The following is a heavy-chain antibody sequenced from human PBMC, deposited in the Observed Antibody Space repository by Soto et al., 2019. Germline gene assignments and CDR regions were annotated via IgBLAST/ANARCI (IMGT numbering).Heavy chain of an antibody. Sequence: EVQLLESGGGLIQPGGSLRLSCAASRFTFSNYAMSWVRQAPGKGLEWVSSIGATGATTYYADSVKGRFTISRDNSKNTLDLQMNSLIAEDTAVYYCAKVVVAVTGFDNWGQGTLVTVSS. V-gene: IGHV3-23*01. CDR2: IGATGATT. CDR3: AKVVVAVTGFDN. CDR1: RFTFSNYA. J-gene: IGHJ4*02. D-gene: IGHD4-17*01.